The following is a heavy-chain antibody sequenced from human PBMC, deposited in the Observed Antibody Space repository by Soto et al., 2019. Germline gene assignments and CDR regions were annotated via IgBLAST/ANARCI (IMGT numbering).Heavy chain of an antibody. V-gene: IGHV5-10-1*01. Sequence: PGESVKISCTGFGYTFTTFCISWVLQMPWKGLEWMGRIDPGDTYATYSPAFQGHVTISADKATSTAYLQWSSLKASDTAMYFCARIYCTTTTCDSWFDPWGQGTLVTVS. D-gene: IGHD2-2*01. CDR1: GYTFTTFC. J-gene: IGHJ5*02. CDR3: ARIYCTTTTCDSWFDP. CDR2: IDPGDTYA.